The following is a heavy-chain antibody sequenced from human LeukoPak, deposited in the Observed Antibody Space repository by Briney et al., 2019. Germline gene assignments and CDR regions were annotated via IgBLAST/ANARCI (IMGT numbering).Heavy chain of an antibody. CDR3: ARTAYYDILTGYSYYFDY. CDR1: GGSISSYY. V-gene: IGHV4-59*01. J-gene: IGHJ4*02. CDR2: IYYSGST. Sequence: PSETLSLTCTVSGGSISSYYWSWIRQPPGKGLEWIGYIYYSGSTNYNPSLKSRVTISVDTSKNQFSLKLSSVTAADTAVYYCARTAYYDILTGYSYYFDYWGQGTPVTVSS. D-gene: IGHD3-9*01.